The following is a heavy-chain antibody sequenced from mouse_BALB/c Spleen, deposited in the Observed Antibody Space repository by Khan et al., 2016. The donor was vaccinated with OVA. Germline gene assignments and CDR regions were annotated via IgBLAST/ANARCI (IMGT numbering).Heavy chain of an antibody. Sequence: QIQLVQSGPELKKPGETVKISCKASGYTFTNYGVNWVKQAPGKGLKWMGWINTYTGEPTYADDFEGRFAFSLETSASTAYLQINNLKNEDTATYVGARKHWYFDVWGAGTTVTVSS. J-gene: IGHJ1*01. V-gene: IGHV9-3-1*01. CDR3: ARKHWYFDV. CDR1: GYTFTNYG. CDR2: INTYTGEP.